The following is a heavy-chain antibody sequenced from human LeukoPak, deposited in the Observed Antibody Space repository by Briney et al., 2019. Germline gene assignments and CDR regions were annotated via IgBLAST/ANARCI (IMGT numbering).Heavy chain of an antibody. Sequence: GGSLRLSCAASGFTFSSYAMHWVRQAPGKGLEWVAVISYDGSNKYYADSVKGRFTISRDNSKNTLYLQMNSLRAEDTAVYYCARAGLIATHRNWGSNFDYWGQGTLVTVSS. CDR2: ISYDGSNK. J-gene: IGHJ4*02. V-gene: IGHV3-30-3*01. CDR3: ARAGLIATHRNWGSNFDY. D-gene: IGHD7-27*01. CDR1: GFTFSSYA.